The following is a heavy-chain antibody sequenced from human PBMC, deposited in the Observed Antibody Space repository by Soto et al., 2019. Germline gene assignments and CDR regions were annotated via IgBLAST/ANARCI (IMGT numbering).Heavy chain of an antibody. CDR1: GGTFSNYA. J-gene: IGHJ5*02. CDR2: IIPIFGTA. CDR3: AVGSVDIVPTGMKPFDP. D-gene: IGHD5-12*01. V-gene: IGHV1-69*12. Sequence: QVQLVQSGAEVKKPGSSVKVSCKASGGTFSNYAICWVRQAPGQGLEWMGGIIPIFGTANYAQKFQGRVTITADESTSTAYMELSSLRSEDTAIYYCAVGSVDIVPTGMKPFDPWGQGTLVTVSS.